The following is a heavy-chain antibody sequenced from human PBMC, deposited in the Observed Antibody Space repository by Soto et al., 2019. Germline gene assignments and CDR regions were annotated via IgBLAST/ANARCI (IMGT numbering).Heavy chain of an antibody. Sequence: PGESLKISCKGSGYSFTSYWIGWVRQMPGKGLEWMGIIYPGDSDTRYSPSFQGQVTISADKSSSTAYLQWSSLKASDTAMYYCARHVVFGGTVTTNYYGMDVWGQGTTVTVSS. D-gene: IGHD3-3*01. CDR1: GYSFTSYW. CDR2: IYPGDSDT. V-gene: IGHV5-51*01. J-gene: IGHJ6*02. CDR3: ARHVVFGGTVTTNYYGMDV.